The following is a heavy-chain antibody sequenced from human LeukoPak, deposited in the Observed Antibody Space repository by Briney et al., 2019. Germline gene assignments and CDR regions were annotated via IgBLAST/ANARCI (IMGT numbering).Heavy chain of an antibody. CDR3: AKDSPIGTTVVGAFDI. CDR1: GFTFSSYS. Sequence: GGSLRLSCAASGFTFSSYSMNWVRQAPGKGLEWVTFIRYDGSNKYYADSVKGRFTISRDNSKNTLYLQMNSLRADDTAVYYCAKDSPIGTTVVGAFDIWGQGTMVTVSP. CDR2: IRYDGSNK. V-gene: IGHV3-30*02. J-gene: IGHJ3*02. D-gene: IGHD1-1*01.